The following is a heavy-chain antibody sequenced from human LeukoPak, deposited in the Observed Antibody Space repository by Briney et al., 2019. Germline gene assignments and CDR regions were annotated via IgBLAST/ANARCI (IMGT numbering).Heavy chain of an antibody. CDR3: ARSEDYGGPFDP. CDR2: ISAYNGNT. Sequence: ASVKVSCKAFGYTFTSYGISWVRQAPGQGLEWMGWISAYNGNTNYAQKLQGRVTMTTDTSTSTAYMELRSLRSDDTAVYYCARSEDYGGPFDPWGQGTLVTVSS. V-gene: IGHV1-18*01. D-gene: IGHD4-17*01. J-gene: IGHJ5*02. CDR1: GYTFTSYG.